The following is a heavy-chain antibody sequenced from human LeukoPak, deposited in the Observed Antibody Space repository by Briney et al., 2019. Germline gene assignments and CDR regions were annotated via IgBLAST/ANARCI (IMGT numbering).Heavy chain of an antibody. J-gene: IGHJ6*02. CDR1: GGSISSGGYY. D-gene: IGHD2-15*01. CDR2: IYYSGST. V-gene: IGHV4-31*03. CDR3: AKWGRHGSEPPNYYGMDV. Sequence: ASQTLSLTCTVSGGSISSGGYYWSWIRQHPGKGLEWIGYIYYSGSTYYNPSLKSRVTISVDTSKNQFSLKLSSVTAADTAVYYCAKWGRHGSEPPNYYGMDVWGQGITVTVSS.